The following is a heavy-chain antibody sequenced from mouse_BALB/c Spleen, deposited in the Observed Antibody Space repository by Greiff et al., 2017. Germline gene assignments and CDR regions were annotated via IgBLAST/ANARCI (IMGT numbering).Heavy chain of an antibody. J-gene: IGHJ2*01. CDR1: GYSITSDYA. CDR3: ARAPHYYGFDY. Sequence: EVQLQQSGPGLVKPSQSLSLTCTVTGYSITSDYAWNWIRQFPGNKLEWMGYISYSGSTSYNPSLKSRISITRDTSKNQFFLQLNSVTTEDTATYYCARAPHYYGFDYWGQGTTLTVSS. D-gene: IGHD1-2*01. CDR2: ISYSGST. V-gene: IGHV3-2*02.